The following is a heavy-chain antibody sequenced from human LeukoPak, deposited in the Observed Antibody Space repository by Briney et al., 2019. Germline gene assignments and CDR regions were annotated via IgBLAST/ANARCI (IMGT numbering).Heavy chain of an antibody. J-gene: IGHJ5*02. Sequence: GGSLRLSCAASGFTFSSYGMHWVRQAPGKGLEWMAVIWYDGSNKYYADSVKGRFTISRDNSKNTLYLQMNSLRAEDTAVYYCAKDHSSSSGWFDPWGQGTLATVSS. V-gene: IGHV3-33*06. D-gene: IGHD6-6*01. CDR3: AKDHSSSSGWFDP. CDR2: IWYDGSNK. CDR1: GFTFSSYG.